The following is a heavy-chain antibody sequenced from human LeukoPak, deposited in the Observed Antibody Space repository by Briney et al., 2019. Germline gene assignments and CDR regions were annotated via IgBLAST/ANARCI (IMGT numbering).Heavy chain of an antibody. CDR3: ATDIPYGDYGHDAFDI. Sequence: ASVKVSCKVSVYTLTELSMHWVRQAPGKGLEWMGGFDPEDGETIYAQKFQGRVTMTEDTSTDTAYMELSSLRSEDTAVYYCATDIPYGDYGHDAFDIWGQGTMVTVSS. CDR1: VYTLTELS. CDR2: FDPEDGET. J-gene: IGHJ3*02. V-gene: IGHV1-24*01. D-gene: IGHD4-17*01.